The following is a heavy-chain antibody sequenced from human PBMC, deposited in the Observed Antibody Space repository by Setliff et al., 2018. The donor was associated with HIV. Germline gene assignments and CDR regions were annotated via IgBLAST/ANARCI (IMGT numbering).Heavy chain of an antibody. D-gene: IGHD3-10*01. V-gene: IGHV4-4*07. Sequence: PSETLSLTCTISGGSFGVYRWSWIRQSAGRGLEWIGRIDSSGTTDYKPSLKGRVAISVDTSRNQFPLRVTSVTAADTAVYFCARDRHSSGLGSYGPWGPGILVTAPQ. CDR1: GGSFGVYR. J-gene: IGHJ5*02. CDR3: ARDRHSSGLGSYGP. CDR2: IDSSGTT.